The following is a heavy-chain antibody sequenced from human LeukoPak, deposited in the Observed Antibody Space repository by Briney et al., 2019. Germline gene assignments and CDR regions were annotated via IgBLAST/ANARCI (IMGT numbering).Heavy chain of an antibody. V-gene: IGHV4-4*07. Sequence: PSETLSLTCTVSGGSISSYYWSWIRQPTEKGLEWIGRIYTGGSTNYNPSLKSRVTMSVDTSKNQFSLKLSSVTAADTAVYYCARDDFWSGYRAFDIWGQGTMVTVSS. CDR1: GGSISSYY. D-gene: IGHD3-3*01. J-gene: IGHJ3*02. CDR3: ARDDFWSGYRAFDI. CDR2: IYTGGST.